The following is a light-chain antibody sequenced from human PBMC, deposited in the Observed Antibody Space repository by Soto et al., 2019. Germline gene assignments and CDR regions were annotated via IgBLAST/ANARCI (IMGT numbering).Light chain of an antibody. CDR2: DAS. CDR3: QQCYNWPQWT. V-gene: IGKV3-11*01. CDR1: QSVGTF. J-gene: IGKJ1*01. Sequence: IVLPQSPATLSLSPGERATLSCRASQSVGTFFAWYQQKPGQAPRLLIYDASNRATGIPARLSGSGSGTDFTLTISSLEPEDFAVYYCQQCYNWPQWTFGQGTKVDIK.